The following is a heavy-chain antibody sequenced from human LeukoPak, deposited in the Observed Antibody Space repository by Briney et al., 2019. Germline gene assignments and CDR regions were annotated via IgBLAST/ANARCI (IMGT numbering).Heavy chain of an antibody. CDR1: GYTFTSYY. CDR3: ATGYSGYELFDY. Sequence: ASVKVSCKASGYTFTSYYMHWVRQAPGQGLEWMGGIIPIFGTANYAQKFQGRVTITADESTSTAYMELSSLRSEDTAVYYCATGYSGYELFDYWGQGTLVTVSS. V-gene: IGHV1-69*13. J-gene: IGHJ4*02. CDR2: IIPIFGTA. D-gene: IGHD5-12*01.